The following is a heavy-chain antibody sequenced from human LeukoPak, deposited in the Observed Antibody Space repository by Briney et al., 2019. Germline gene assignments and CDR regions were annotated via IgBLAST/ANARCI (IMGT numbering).Heavy chain of an antibody. CDR1: GFTFSPYA. V-gene: IGHV3-21*01. J-gene: IGHJ3*02. Sequence: GGSLRLSCAASGFTFSPYAMNWVRQAPGKGLEWVSSISGSSSHIYYADLVKGRFTISRDNAKNSLYLQLNSLRAEDTAVYYCATDADPRDGYNYGDAFHIWGQGTMVTVSS. CDR3: ATDADPRDGYNYGDAFHI. D-gene: IGHD5-24*01. CDR2: ISGSSSHI.